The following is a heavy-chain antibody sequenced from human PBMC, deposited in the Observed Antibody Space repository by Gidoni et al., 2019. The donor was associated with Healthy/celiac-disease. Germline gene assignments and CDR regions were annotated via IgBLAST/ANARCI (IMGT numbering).Heavy chain of an antibody. CDR3: AKGYFDWRYGMDV. D-gene: IGHD3-9*01. CDR2: ISVNSGSI. CDR1: GFTFDDYP. V-gene: IGHV3-9*01. Sequence: EVQLVESGGGLVQPGRSLRLSRAAAGFTFDDYPMHWVRQAPGKGLAWVSGISVNSGSIGYADSVKGRFTISRDNAKNSLYLQMNSLRAEDTALYYCAKGYFDWRYGMDVWGQGTTVTVSS. J-gene: IGHJ6*02.